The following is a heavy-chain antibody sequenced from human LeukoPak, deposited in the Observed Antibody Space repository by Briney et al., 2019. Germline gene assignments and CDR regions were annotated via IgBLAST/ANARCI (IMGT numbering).Heavy chain of an antibody. V-gene: IGHV3-30*18. CDR1: GFTFSSHG. D-gene: IGHD2-15*01. CDR2: MSYDGTNK. J-gene: IGHJ4*02. Sequence: GRSLRLSCAASGFTFSSHGMHWVRQAPGKGLEWVALMSYDGTNKVYADSVKGRFTISRDNSKNTLYLEMNNLRAEDTAVYYCAKRGCCSGGRCYSFHFDYWGQGTLVTVSS. CDR3: AKRGCCSGGRCYSFHFDY.